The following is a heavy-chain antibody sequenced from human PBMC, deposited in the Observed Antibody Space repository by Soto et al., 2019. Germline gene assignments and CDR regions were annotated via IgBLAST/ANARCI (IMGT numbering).Heavy chain of an antibody. CDR3: AITVGSSWYYYYGMDV. J-gene: IGHJ6*02. D-gene: IGHD6-13*01. V-gene: IGHV4-30-4*01. Sequence: SETLSLTCTVSGGSISSGDYYGSWSRQPPGKGLEWIGYIYYSGSTYYNPSLKSRVTISVDTSKNQFSLKLSSVTAADTAVYYCAITVGSSWYYYYGMDVWGQGTTVT. CDR2: IYYSGST. CDR1: GGSISSGDYY.